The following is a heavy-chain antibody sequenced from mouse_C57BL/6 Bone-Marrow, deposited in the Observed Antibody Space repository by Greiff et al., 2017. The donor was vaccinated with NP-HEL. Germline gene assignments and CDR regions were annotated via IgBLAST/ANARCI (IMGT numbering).Heavy chain of an antibody. CDR3: ARESTVVAKDY. Sequence: EVQRVESGGDLVKPGGSLKLSCAASGFTFSSYGMSWVRQTPDKRLEWVATISSGGSYTYYPDSVKGRFTISRDNAKNTLYLQMSSLKSEDTAMYYCARESTVVAKDYWGQGTTLTVSS. V-gene: IGHV5-6*01. CDR1: GFTFSSYG. D-gene: IGHD1-1*01. J-gene: IGHJ2*01. CDR2: ISSGGSYT.